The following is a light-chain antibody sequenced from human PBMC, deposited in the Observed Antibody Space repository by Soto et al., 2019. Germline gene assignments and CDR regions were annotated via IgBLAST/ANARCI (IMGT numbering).Light chain of an antibody. CDR3: QQAASFPIT. Sequence: IQLPQSPSSLSASVGDRVAITCRASQGIKNWLAWYQQKPGKAPNLLIYTGSSLQSGVPSRFSGSGSGTDFTLTINSLQPEDFATYYCQQAASFPITFGQGTRLEI. CDR2: TGS. J-gene: IGKJ5*01. CDR1: QGIKNW. V-gene: IGKV1-12*01.